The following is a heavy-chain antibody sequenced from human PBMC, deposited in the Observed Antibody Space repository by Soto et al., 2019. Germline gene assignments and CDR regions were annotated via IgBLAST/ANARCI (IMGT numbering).Heavy chain of an antibody. D-gene: IGHD2-15*01. Sequence: QVQLVESGGGVVQPGRSLRLYYAASGFTFSSYGMHWVRQAPGKGLEWVAVIWYDGSNKYYADSVKGRFTISRDNSRHTLYLQMSSLRGEDTAVYYCARDADGGNRSPSDYWGQGTLVTVSS. CDR3: ARDADGGNRSPSDY. V-gene: IGHV3-33*01. CDR2: IWYDGSNK. CDR1: GFTFSSYG. J-gene: IGHJ4*02.